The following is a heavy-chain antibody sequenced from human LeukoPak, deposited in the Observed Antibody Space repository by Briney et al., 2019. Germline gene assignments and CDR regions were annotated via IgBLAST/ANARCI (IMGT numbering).Heavy chain of an antibody. CDR1: GFTFSNYW. J-gene: IGHJ4*02. Sequence: QSGGSLRLSCAASGFTFSNYWMHWVRQAPGKGLVWVSRIDNGGSDTRHADSVKGRFTISRDNAKRSLYLQMDSLRAEDTALYYCAKARSNEPYYFDFWGQGTLATVSS. V-gene: IGHV3-74*01. CDR2: IDNGGSDT. CDR3: AKARSNEPYYFDF. D-gene: IGHD1-1*01.